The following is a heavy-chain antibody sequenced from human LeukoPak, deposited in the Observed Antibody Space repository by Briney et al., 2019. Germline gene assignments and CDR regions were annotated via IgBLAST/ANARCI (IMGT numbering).Heavy chain of an antibody. CDR3: AREEAAKWSGQDY. J-gene: IGHJ4*02. Sequence: SETLSLTCTVSGGSISSYYWSWIRQPPGKGLEWIGYIYYSGSTNYNPSLKSRVTISVDTSKNQFSLKLSSVTAADTAVYYCAREEAAKWSGQDYWGQGTLVTVSS. V-gene: IGHV4-59*01. CDR1: GGSISSYY. D-gene: IGHD2-15*01. CDR2: IYYSGST.